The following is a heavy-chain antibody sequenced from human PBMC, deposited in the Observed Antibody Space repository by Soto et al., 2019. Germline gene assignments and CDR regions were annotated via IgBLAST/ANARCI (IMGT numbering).Heavy chain of an antibody. CDR1: GGSVSSGRDY. CDR3: ARGGPGGDDYRDFDY. V-gene: IGHV4-61*01. CDR2: ILSSGGH. Sequence: SESLALTCRVSGGSVSSGRDYWSWIRQRPGKGLEWVGYILSSGGHRYDPSLKSRVTISVDTSENQFSLKLSSVDPADTAAYYCARGGPGGDDYRDFDYWGQGTLVTVSS. D-gene: IGHD5-12*01. J-gene: IGHJ4*02.